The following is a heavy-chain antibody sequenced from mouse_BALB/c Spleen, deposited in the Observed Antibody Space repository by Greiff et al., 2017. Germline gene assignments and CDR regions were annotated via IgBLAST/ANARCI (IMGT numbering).Heavy chain of an antibody. CDR3: ARDRDYGSSYDAMDY. Sequence: EVKVVESGGGLVKPGGSLKLSCAASGFTFSDYYMYWVRQTPEKRLEWVATISDGGSYTYYPDSVKGRFTISRDNAKNNLYLQMSSLKAEDTAMYYCARDRDYGSSYDAMDYWGQGTSVTVSS. CDR2: ISDGGSYT. V-gene: IGHV5-4*02. CDR1: GFTFSDYY. D-gene: IGHD1-1*01. J-gene: IGHJ4*01.